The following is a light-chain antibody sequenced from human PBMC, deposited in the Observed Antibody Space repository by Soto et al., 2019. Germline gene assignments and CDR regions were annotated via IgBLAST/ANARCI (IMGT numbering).Light chain of an antibody. Sequence: EIVLTQSPGTLSLSPGERATLSCRASQSVRNNNLAWYQQKPGQAPRFLIYGASARATGIPDRFSGGGSGTDFTLTISRLEPEDFAVYYCQQFGSYPLTFGGGTKV. CDR1: QSVRNNN. CDR3: QQFGSYPLT. CDR2: GAS. V-gene: IGKV3-20*01. J-gene: IGKJ4*01.